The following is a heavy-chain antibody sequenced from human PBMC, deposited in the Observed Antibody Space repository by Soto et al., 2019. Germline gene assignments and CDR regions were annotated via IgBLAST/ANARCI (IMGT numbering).Heavy chain of an antibody. CDR3: AKSGIVVVPAAPYGMDV. D-gene: IGHD2-2*01. Sequence: GGSLRLSCAASGFTVSSNYMSWVRQAPGKGLEWVSVIYSGGSTYYADSVKGRFTISRDNSKNTLYLQMNSLRAEDTAVYYCAKSGIVVVPAAPYGMDVWGQGTTVTVSS. J-gene: IGHJ6*02. CDR2: IYSGGST. V-gene: IGHV3-53*01. CDR1: GFTVSSNY.